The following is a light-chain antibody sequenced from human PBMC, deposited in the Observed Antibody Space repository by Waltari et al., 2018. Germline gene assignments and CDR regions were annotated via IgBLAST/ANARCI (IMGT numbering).Light chain of an antibody. J-gene: IGLJ1*01. Sequence: QSVLTQPPSASGAPGQRVTISCSGSSSNIGSNTVNWYQQLPGTAPKLLIYRNNQRPSGVPDRFSASKSGTSASLAISGLQSEDEADYYCAAWDDSLNGYVFGTGTKVSVL. CDR1: SSNIGSNT. V-gene: IGLV1-44*01. CDR3: AAWDDSLNGYV. CDR2: RNN.